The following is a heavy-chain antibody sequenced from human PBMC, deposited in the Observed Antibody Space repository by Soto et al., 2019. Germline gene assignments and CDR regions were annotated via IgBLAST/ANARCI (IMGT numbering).Heavy chain of an antibody. CDR3: ARDPVDGYACFDS. D-gene: IGHD5-12*01. J-gene: IGHJ5*02. V-gene: IGHV4-39*07. Sequence: SETLSLTCTVSGGSISSSSYYWGWIRQPPGKGVEWIGSIYYSGSPYYNPSLKSRVTISVDTSEKQSSLKLTSVTAADTAVYWCARDPVDGYACFDSWGQGALVTVSS. CDR2: IYYSGSP. CDR1: GGSISSSSYY.